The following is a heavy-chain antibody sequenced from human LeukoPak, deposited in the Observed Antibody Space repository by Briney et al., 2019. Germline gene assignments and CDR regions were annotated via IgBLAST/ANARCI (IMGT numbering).Heavy chain of an antibody. V-gene: IGHV4-59*01. CDR3: ARETYSSSWNYYYGMDV. CDR1: GGSISSYY. D-gene: IGHD6-13*01. Sequence: PSETLSLTCTVSGGSISSYYWSWIRQPPGKGLEWIGYIYYSGDTNYNPSLKSRVTMSVDTSKNQFSLRLNSVTAADTAVYYCARETYSSSWNYYYGMDVWGQGTTVTVSS. CDR2: IYYSGDT. J-gene: IGHJ6*02.